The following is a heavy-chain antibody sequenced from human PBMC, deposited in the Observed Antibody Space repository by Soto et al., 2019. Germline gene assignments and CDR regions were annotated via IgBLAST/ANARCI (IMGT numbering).Heavy chain of an antibody. CDR3: TRSGGYSYNLAFDH. Sequence: QEQLVQSGAEVKKPGSSVKVSCKASGGTFNSYTINWVRLAPGQGLEWMGAIIPVYGRSTYAQMFQGRVTFTADKSTNTIYMELNSLRSDDTAVYFCTRSGGYSYNLAFDHWGQGTLVTVSS. J-gene: IGHJ5*02. CDR1: GGTFNSYT. V-gene: IGHV1-69*06. D-gene: IGHD5-18*01. CDR2: IIPVYGRS.